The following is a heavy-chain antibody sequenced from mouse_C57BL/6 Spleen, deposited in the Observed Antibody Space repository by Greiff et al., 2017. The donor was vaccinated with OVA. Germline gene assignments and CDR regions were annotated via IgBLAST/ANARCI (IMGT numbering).Heavy chain of an antibody. CDR3: ARAGTGYYAMDY. CDR1: GYTFTSYW. Sequence: QVHVKQPGAELVKPGASVKMSCKASGYTFTSYWITWVKQRPGQGLEWIGDIYPGSGSTNYNEKFKSKATLTVDTSSSTAYMQLSSLTSEDSAVYYCARAGTGYYAMDYWGQGTSVTVSS. D-gene: IGHD4-1*01. CDR2: IYPGSGST. V-gene: IGHV1-55*01. J-gene: IGHJ4*01.